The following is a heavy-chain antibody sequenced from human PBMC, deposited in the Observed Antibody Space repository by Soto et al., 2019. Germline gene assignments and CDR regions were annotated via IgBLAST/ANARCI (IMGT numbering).Heavy chain of an antibody. Sequence: SQTLSLTCAISGDSVSSTSAAWNWIRQSPSRGLEWLGRTYYRSKWYNDYAVSVKSRITINPDTSKNQFSLQLNSVTPENTAVYYCASGLITVAGTRNYWGPGTLVTVSS. CDR3: ASGLITVAGTRNY. CDR2: TYYRSKWYN. D-gene: IGHD6-19*01. V-gene: IGHV6-1*01. J-gene: IGHJ4*02. CDR1: GDSVSSTSAA.